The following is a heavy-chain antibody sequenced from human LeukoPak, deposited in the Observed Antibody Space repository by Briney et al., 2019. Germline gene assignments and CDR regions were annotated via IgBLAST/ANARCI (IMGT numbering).Heavy chain of an antibody. J-gene: IGHJ6*03. D-gene: IGHD3-10*01. CDR3: ARIRLSSAGSYYYYYYYMDV. Sequence: ESGPTLANPTQTLTLTCTFSGFSLSTSGMCVSWIRQPPGKALEWLARIDWDDDKYYSTSLKTRLTISKDTSKNQVVLTMTNMDPVDTATYYCARIRLSSAGSYYYYYYYMDVWGKGTTVTVSS. V-gene: IGHV2-70*11. CDR1: GFSLSTSGMC. CDR2: IDWDDDK.